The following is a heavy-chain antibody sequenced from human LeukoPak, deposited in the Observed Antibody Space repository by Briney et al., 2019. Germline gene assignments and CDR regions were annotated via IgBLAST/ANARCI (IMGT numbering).Heavy chain of an antibody. CDR3: AGSGADRGYYYYMDV. CDR1: GGSINSYY. J-gene: IGHJ6*03. CDR2: IYSSGRT. Sequence: SETLSLTCSVSGGSINSYYWSWIRQPPGKGLEWIGYIYSSGRTSYNPSLKSRVTISVDTSNNQFSLRLSSVTAADTAVYYCAGSGADRGYYYYMDVWGKGTTVTVSS. V-gene: IGHV4-59*01. D-gene: IGHD1-14*01.